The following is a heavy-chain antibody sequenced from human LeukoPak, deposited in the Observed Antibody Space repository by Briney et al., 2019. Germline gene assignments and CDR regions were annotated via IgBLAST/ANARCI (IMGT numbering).Heavy chain of an antibody. CDR1: GFTFSSYA. D-gene: IGHD3-22*01. Sequence: PGGSLRLSCAASGFTFSSYAMSWVRQAPGKGLEWVSGISGSGGSTYYADSVKGRFTISRDNSKNTLYLQMNSLRAGDTAVYYCAKGRVTVVITGIDYLGQGTLVTVSS. CDR2: ISGSGGST. V-gene: IGHV3-23*01. CDR3: AKGRVTVVITGIDY. J-gene: IGHJ4*02.